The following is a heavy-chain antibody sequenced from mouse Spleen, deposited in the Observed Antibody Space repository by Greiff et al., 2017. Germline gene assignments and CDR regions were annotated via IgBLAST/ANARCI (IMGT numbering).Heavy chain of an antibody. D-gene: IGHD2-14*01. CDR1: GYTFTDYA. V-gene: IGHV1S137*01. Sequence: LQESGAELVRPGVSVKISCKGSGYTFTDYAMHWVKQSHAKSLEWIGVISTYYGDASYNQKFKGKATMTVDKSSSTAYMELARLTSEDSAIYYCASSPYYRYAWFAYWGQGTLVTVSA. CDR2: ISTYYGDA. J-gene: IGHJ3*01. CDR3: ASSPYYRYAWFAY.